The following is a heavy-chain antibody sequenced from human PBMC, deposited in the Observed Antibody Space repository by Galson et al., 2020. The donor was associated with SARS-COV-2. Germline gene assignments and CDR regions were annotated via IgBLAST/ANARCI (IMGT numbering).Heavy chain of an antibody. V-gene: IGHV3-30-3*01. J-gene: IGHJ2*01. Sequence: GGSLTLSCAASGFTFSSYDMHWVRQAPGKGLEWVAVISNDGSNKYYADSLKVRFTISRDNSKNTLYLQMNSLRAEDTAVYYCATPTGSDYNTDYGYCDLWGRGTLVTVSS. CDR3: ATPTGSDYNTDYGYCDL. CDR1: GFTFSSYD. CDR2: ISNDGSNK. D-gene: IGHD3-10*01.